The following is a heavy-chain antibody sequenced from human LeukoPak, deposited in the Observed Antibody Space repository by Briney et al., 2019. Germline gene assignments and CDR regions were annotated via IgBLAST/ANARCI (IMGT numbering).Heavy chain of an antibody. CDR1: GFTFSHYC. V-gene: IGHV3-74*01. CDR3: ASVTSTSPDDY. Sequence: PGGSLRLSCAASGFTFSHYCMHWVRHAPGKGLVWVSRIDADGKTTRYVDSVKGRFAISRDNAKNTLYLQMNSLRAEDTAVYYCASVTSTSPDDYWGQGTLVTVSS. J-gene: IGHJ4*02. D-gene: IGHD2-2*01. CDR2: IDADGKTT.